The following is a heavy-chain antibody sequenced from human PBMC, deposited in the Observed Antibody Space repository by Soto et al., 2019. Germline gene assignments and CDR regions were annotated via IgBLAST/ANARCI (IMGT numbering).Heavy chain of an antibody. CDR3: ARTMTTSGWFDP. J-gene: IGHJ5*02. CDR2: IYHSGGT. V-gene: IGHV4-30-2*01. D-gene: IGHD4-17*01. Sequence: SETLSLTCAVSGGPITSGGYSWSWIRQPPGKGLEWIGYIYHSGGTYYNPSLKSRVTLSIDRTKKQFTLKLKSVTAADTAVYFCARTMTTSGWFDPWGQGTLVTVSS. CDR1: GGPITSGGYS.